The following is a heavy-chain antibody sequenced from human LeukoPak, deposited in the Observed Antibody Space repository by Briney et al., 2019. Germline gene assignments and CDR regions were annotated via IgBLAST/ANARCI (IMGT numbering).Heavy chain of an antibody. J-gene: IGHJ5*02. CDR1: GFTFSTYA. Sequence: PGGSLRLSCAASGFTFSTYAMSWVRQAPGKGLEWVSAISGSGDTTYYADSVKGRFTISRDSSKSTLYLQMNSLRAEDTAVYYCAKHKFDQLVPDWFDTWGQGTLVTVSS. CDR2: ISGSGDTT. CDR3: AKHKFDQLVPDWFDT. V-gene: IGHV3-23*01. D-gene: IGHD6-13*01.